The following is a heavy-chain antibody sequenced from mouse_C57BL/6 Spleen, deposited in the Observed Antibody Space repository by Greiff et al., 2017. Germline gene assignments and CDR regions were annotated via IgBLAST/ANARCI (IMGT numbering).Heavy chain of an antibody. CDR1: GYSITSGYD. CDR2: ISYSGST. D-gene: IGHD4-1*01. J-gene: IGHJ4*01. V-gene: IGHV3-1*01. Sequence: EVQLVESGPGMVKPSQSLSLTCTVTGYSITSGYDWHWIRHFPGNKLEWMGYISYSGSTNYNPSLKSRISITHDTSKNHFFLKLNSVTTEDTATYYCAREGLTGTLDYWGQGTSVTVSS. CDR3: AREGLTGTLDY.